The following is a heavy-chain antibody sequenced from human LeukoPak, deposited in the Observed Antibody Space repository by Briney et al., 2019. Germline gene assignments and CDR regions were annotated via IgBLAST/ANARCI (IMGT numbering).Heavy chain of an antibody. J-gene: IGHJ3*02. CDR1: GFIFTHYW. Sequence: GESLKISCKGSGFIFTHYWIGWVRQEPGKGLEWMGIIYPDDSDTRYSPSFQGQVTISADKSINTAFLQWSSLKASDSAIYYCARPISGYPIDAFDIWGQGTMVTVSS. CDR3: ARPISGYPIDAFDI. V-gene: IGHV5-51*01. D-gene: IGHD5-12*01. CDR2: IYPDDSDT.